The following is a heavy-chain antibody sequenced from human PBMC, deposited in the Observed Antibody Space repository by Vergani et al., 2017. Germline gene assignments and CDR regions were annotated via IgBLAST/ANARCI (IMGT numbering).Heavy chain of an antibody. CDR3: ARLSGYYARTLDY. D-gene: IGHD3-22*01. CDR2: IYHSGST. Sequence: QLQLQESGSGLVKPSQTLSLTCAVSGGSISSGGYPWSWIRQPPGKGLEWIGYIYHSGSTYYNPSLKSRVTISVDRSKNQFSLKLSSVTAADPAVYYCARLSGYYARTLDYWGQGTLVTVSS. J-gene: IGHJ4*02. V-gene: IGHV4-30-2*01. CDR1: GGSISSGGYP.